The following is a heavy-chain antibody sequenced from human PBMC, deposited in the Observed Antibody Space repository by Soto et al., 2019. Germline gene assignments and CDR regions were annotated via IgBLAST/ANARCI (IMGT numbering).Heavy chain of an antibody. Sequence: QVQLVQSGAEVKKPGSSVKVSCKASGGTFSSYAISWVRQAPGQGLEWMGGFIPMFNRPHSARKFQGRVTIPADESPSTAYMDLSSLRSEDTAVYYCARGQFHHVSNYYCALDVWGQGTTVTVSS. CDR2: FIPMFNRP. CDR3: ARGQFHHVSNYYCALDV. CDR1: GGTFSSYA. J-gene: IGHJ6*02. V-gene: IGHV1-69*01.